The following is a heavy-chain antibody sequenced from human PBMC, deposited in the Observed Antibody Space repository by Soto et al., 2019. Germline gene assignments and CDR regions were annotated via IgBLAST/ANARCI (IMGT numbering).Heavy chain of an antibody. CDR3: ARQAAAPGIDLWFDP. CDR2: IFYAGNT. J-gene: IGHJ5*02. D-gene: IGHD6-13*01. Sequence: QLQLQESGPGLVKPSETLSLTCNVSGGSISSSRSYWAWFRQPPGKELEWIANIFYAGNTYYNPSLKSRATVSVATSKNQFSLKPDSVTAADTAVYYCARQAAAPGIDLWFDPWGQGTLVTVSS. CDR1: GGSISSSRSY. V-gene: IGHV4-39*01.